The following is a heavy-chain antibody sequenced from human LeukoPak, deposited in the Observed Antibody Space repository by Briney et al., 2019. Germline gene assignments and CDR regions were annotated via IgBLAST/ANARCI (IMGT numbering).Heavy chain of an antibody. CDR1: GFTFSSYG. CDR3: AEDLYNFWSGYYYYYGMDV. J-gene: IGHJ6*02. CDR2: ISYDGSNK. Sequence: PGGSLRLSCAASGFTFSSYGMHWVRQAPGKGLEWVAVISYDGSNKYYADSVKGRFTISRDNSKNTLYLQMNSLRAEDTAVYYCAEDLYNFWSGYYYYYGMDVWGQGTTVTVSS. V-gene: IGHV3-30*18. D-gene: IGHD3-3*01.